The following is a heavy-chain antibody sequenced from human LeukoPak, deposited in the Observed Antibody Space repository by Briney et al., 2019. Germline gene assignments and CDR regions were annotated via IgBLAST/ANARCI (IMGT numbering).Heavy chain of an antibody. V-gene: IGHV4-59*01. D-gene: IGHD3-22*01. CDR3: ARNLQSYYYDSSGSADAFDI. CDR2: IYYSGST. Sequence: PSVTLSLTCAVYGGSFSGYYWSWIRQPPGKGLEWIGYIYYSGSTNYNPSLKSRVTISVDTSKNQFSLKLSSVTAADTAVYYCARNLQSYYYDSSGSADAFDIWGQGTMVTVSS. J-gene: IGHJ3*02. CDR1: GGSFSGYY.